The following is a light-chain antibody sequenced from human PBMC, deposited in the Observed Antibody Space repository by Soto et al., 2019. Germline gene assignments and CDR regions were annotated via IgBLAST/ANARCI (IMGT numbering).Light chain of an antibody. CDR1: QSVDTTF. V-gene: IGKV3-20*01. J-gene: IGKJ1*01. CDR3: QQYMSSVT. CDR2: GAS. Sequence: EIVLTQSPGSLSLSPGQRATLSCRASQSVDTTFFAWYQKKPGQAPRLLIYGASKRATGIPDRFSGSGSGKDFTLIISRLEPEDFAVYYYQQYMSSVTFGQGTKVEIK.